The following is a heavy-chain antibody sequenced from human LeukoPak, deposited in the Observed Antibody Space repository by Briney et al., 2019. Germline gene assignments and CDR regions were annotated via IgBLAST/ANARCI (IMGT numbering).Heavy chain of an antibody. J-gene: IGHJ5*02. D-gene: IGHD2-15*01. CDR3: ARDTCNGGRCFNWFDP. CDR1: GYTFTGYY. Sequence: ASVKVSCKASGYTFTGYYMHWVRQAPGQGLEWMGWINPNSGGTDYSQNFQGRVTMTRDTSISTAYMELSSLRSDDTAVYYCARDTCNGGRCFNWFDPWGQGALVTVSS. V-gene: IGHV1-2*02. CDR2: INPNSGGT.